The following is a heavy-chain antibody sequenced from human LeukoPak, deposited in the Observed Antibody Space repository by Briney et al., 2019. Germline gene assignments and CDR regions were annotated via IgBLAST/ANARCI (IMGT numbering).Heavy chain of an antibody. CDR3: AKEGSGWYKSLDY. CDR1: GFSFSTYW. V-gene: IGHV3-7*01. CDR2: IRQDGNEM. J-gene: IGHJ4*02. D-gene: IGHD6-19*01. Sequence: PGGSLRLSCAASGFSFSTYWMTWVRQAPGGGLEWLANIRQDGNEMYYVDSVKGRFTISRDNAKNSLYLQMNSLRAEDTAVYYCAKEGSGWYKSLDYWGQGTLVTVSS.